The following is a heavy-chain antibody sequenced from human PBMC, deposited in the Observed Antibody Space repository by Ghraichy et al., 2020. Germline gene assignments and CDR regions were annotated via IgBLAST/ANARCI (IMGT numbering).Heavy chain of an antibody. CDR1: GFTFSSYS. D-gene: IGHD6-13*01. CDR3: AREDIAAAGTLQLDY. CDR2: ISSSSSYI. Sequence: GGSLRLSCAASGFTFSSYSMNWVRQAPGKGLEWVSSISSSSSYIYYADSVKGRFTISRDNAKNSLYLQMNSLRAEDTAVYYCAREDIAAAGTLQLDYWGQGTLVTVSS. V-gene: IGHV3-21*01. J-gene: IGHJ4*02.